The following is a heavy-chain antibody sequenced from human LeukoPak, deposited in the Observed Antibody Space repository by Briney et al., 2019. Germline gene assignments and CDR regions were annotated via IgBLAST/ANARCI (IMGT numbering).Heavy chain of an antibody. CDR1: GASMNGHY. CDR2: ISDSGST. D-gene: IGHD4-11*01. V-gene: IGHV4-59*11. CDR3: AREHGSWSYRYYFFVDV. Sequence: SETLSLTCSVSGASMNGHYWTWIRLSPGKGLEWIGYISDSGSTSYNPSLRSRVIMELEASKTEFSLRLISMTPADTAMYYCAREHGSWSYRYYFFVDVWGKGTTVTVSS. J-gene: IGHJ6*03.